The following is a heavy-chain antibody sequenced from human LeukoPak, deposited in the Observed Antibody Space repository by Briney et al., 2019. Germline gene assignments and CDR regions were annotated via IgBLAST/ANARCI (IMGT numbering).Heavy chain of an antibody. CDR2: IYYSGST. CDR3: ARVRVGYDFWSGYYTFDY. J-gene: IGHJ4*02. V-gene: IGHV4-39*07. D-gene: IGHD3-3*01. Sequence: SETLSLTCTVSGGSISSSSYYWGWIRQPPGKGLEWIGSIYYSGSTYYNPSLKSRVTISVDTSKNQFSLKLSSVTAADTAVYYCARVRVGYDFWSGYYTFDYWGQGTLVTVSS. CDR1: GGSISSSSYY.